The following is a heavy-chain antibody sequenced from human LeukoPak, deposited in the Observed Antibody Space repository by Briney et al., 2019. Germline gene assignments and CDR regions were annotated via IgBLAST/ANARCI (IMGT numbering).Heavy chain of an antibody. J-gene: IGHJ6*03. D-gene: IGHD2-21*02. CDR2: IYASGST. CDR1: GGSITSDNYY. CDR3: ARERPRLVTPRTYYYYMDV. Sequence: SETLSLTCTVSGGSITSDNYYWSWIRQPAGKGLEWIGRIYASGSTNYNPSLKSRVTLSVGTSKYQFSLKLSSVTAADTAVYYCARERPRLVTPRTYYYYMDVWGKGTTVTIS. V-gene: IGHV4-61*02.